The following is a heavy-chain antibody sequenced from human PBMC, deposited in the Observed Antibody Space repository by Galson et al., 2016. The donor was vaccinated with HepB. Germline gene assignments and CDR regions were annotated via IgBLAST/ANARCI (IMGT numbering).Heavy chain of an antibody. CDR1: GFTFTNHW. CDR3: ARDPGYCRSIDCKGDGFDV. J-gene: IGHJ3*01. D-gene: IGHD2-2*01. V-gene: IGHV3-7*01. Sequence: SLRLSCAASGFTFTNHWMTWVRQVTGTGLEWVANIKEDGSERYYVDSVKGRFIISRDNAKNSVDLQMNSLRAEDTAVYYCARDPGYCRSIDCKGDGFDVWGQGTVVTVSS. CDR2: IKEDGSER.